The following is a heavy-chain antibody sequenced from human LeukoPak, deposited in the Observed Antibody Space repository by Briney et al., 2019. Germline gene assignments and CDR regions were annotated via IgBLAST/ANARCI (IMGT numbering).Heavy chain of an antibody. V-gene: IGHV3-15*04. CDR3: TNGVYGSGREYYYYYYMDV. J-gene: IGHJ6*03. D-gene: IGHD3-10*01. Sequence: PGGSLRLSCAASGFSFSDAWMSWVRQIPGKGLEWVGRIESKTDGGTTDYAAPVKGRFTISRDDSTNTLYLQTNSLKSEDTAVYYCTNGVYGSGREYYYYYYMDVWGKGTTVTVSS. CDR1: GFSFSDAW. CDR2: IESKTDGGTT.